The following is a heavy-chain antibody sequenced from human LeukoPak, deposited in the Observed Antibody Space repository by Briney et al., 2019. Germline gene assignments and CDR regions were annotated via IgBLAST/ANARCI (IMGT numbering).Heavy chain of an antibody. CDR3: ARVGAAGDYYFDY. J-gene: IGHJ4*02. CDR2: IYYSGRT. D-gene: IGHD6-13*01. Sequence: KTSETLSLTCSVSGGSISSYYWSWIRQPPGKGLEWIGYIYYSGRTNYNPSLKSRVTISEDTSKNQFSLKLTSATAADTAVYYCARVGAAGDYYFDYWGQGTLVTVSS. V-gene: IGHV4-59*01. CDR1: GGSISSYY.